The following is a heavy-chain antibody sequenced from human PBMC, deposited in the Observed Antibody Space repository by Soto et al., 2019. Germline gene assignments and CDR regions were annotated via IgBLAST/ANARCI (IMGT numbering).Heavy chain of an antibody. Sequence: GGSLRLSCAASGFTFSSYAMSWVRQAPGKGLEWVSAISGSGGSTYYADSVKGRFTISRDNSKNTLYLQMNSLRAEDTAVYYCAKWNYYDSSGYYDLALYYYGMDVWGQGTTVTVPS. D-gene: IGHD3-22*01. CDR2: ISGSGGST. J-gene: IGHJ6*02. CDR1: GFTFSSYA. CDR3: AKWNYYDSSGYYDLALYYYGMDV. V-gene: IGHV3-23*01.